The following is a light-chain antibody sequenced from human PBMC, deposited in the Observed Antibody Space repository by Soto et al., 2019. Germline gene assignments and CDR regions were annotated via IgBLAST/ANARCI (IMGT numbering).Light chain of an antibody. V-gene: IGKV1-5*01. Sequence: DIQMTQSPSTLPASVGDRVTITCRASQSISSWLAWYQQKPGKAPKLLIYDASSLESGVPSRFSGSGSGTEFTLTISSLQPDDFATYYCQQYNSSPTFGQGTKVEIK. J-gene: IGKJ1*01. CDR2: DAS. CDR3: QQYNSSPT. CDR1: QSISSW.